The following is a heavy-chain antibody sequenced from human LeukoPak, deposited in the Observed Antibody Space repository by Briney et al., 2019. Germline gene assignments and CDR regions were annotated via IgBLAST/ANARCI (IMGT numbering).Heavy chain of an antibody. J-gene: IGHJ4*02. Sequence: SDTLFLTCTVSGGSISSHYWSWIRQSPGKGLEWIGHIYYTGNTNYRPPLMSRVTIPVDTSKNYFSLKLNSVTAADTAVYYCARSYNSGSYYPFYFDFWGQGALVTVSS. CDR2: IYYTGNT. CDR1: GGSISSHY. CDR3: ARSYNSGSYYPFYFDF. D-gene: IGHD3-10*01. V-gene: IGHV4-59*07.